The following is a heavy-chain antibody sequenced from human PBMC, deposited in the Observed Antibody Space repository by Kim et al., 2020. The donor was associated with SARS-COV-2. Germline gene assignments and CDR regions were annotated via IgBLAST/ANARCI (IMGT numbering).Heavy chain of an antibody. J-gene: IGHJ4*01. Sequence: GGSLRLSCASSGFTFRTYAMTWVRQAPGKALEWVSSMSGSNNAYYADSVKGRFTISRDYSMEILYLQMDSLRGEDTALYYCARGGAREIIIPYYFDYWG. V-gene: IGHV3-23*01. D-gene: IGHD3-10*01. CDR2: MSGSNNA. CDR3: ARGGAREIIIPYYFDY. CDR1: GFTFRTYA.